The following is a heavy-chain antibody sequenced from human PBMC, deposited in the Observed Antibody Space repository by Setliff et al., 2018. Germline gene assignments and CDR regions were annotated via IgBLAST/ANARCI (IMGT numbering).Heavy chain of an antibody. CDR1: GYTFTNYG. Sequence: ASVKVSCKASGYTFTNYGITWVRQAPGQGLEWMGWIRPHNGNTAYAQKFQDRVILTTDTSTTTVYMELRSLRSDDTAVYYCARSRAPSVVLAADFDFWGQGTPVTVSS. CDR2: IRPHNGNT. D-gene: IGHD2-21*01. J-gene: IGHJ4*02. CDR3: ARSRAPSVVLAADFDF. V-gene: IGHV1-18*01.